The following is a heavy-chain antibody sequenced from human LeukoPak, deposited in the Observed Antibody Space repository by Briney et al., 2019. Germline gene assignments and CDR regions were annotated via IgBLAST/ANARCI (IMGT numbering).Heavy chain of an antibody. CDR2: MNPNSGNR. D-gene: IGHD6-13*01. Sequence: GASVKVSCKASGGTFSSYAISWVRQAPGQGLEWMGWMNPNSGNRGYAQKFQGRVTMTRNTSISTAYMELSSLRSEDTAVYYCARGLWGQQLTDYWGQGTLVTVSS. V-gene: IGHV1-8*02. J-gene: IGHJ4*02. CDR3: ARGLWGQQLTDY. CDR1: GGTFSSYA.